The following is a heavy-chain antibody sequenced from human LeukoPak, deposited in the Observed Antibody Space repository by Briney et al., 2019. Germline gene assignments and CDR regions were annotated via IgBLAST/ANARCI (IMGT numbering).Heavy chain of an antibody. CDR3: ARNKLVASSSWYLGGNWFDP. J-gene: IGHJ5*02. V-gene: IGHV3-30-3*01. D-gene: IGHD6-13*01. CDR2: ISYDGSNK. Sequence: PGGSLRLSCAASGFTFSSYAMHWVRQAPGKGLEWVAVISYDGSNKYYADSVKGRFTISRDNSKNTLYLQMNSLRAEDTAVYYCARNKLVASSSWYLGGNWFDPWGQGTLVTVSS. CDR1: GFTFSSYA.